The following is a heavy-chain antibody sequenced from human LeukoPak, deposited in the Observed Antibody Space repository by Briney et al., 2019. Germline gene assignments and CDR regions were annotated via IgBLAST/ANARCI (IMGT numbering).Heavy chain of an antibody. Sequence: SETLSLTCTVSGGSISSSSYYWGRIRQPAGKGLEWIGRIYTSGSTNYNPSLKSRVTMSVDTSKNQFSLKLSSVTAADTAVYYCATYRQVLLPFESWGQGTLVTVSS. V-gene: IGHV4-61*02. CDR1: GGSISSSSYY. CDR3: ATYRQVLLPFES. CDR2: IYTSGST. D-gene: IGHD2-8*02. J-gene: IGHJ4*02.